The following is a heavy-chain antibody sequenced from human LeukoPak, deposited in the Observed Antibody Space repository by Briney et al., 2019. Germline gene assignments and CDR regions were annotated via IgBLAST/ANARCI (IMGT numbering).Heavy chain of an antibody. CDR1: GFTXXSYE. V-gene: IGHV3-48*03. Sequence: SXAASGFTXXSYEMNWVRQAPGKGLEWVSYISSSGSTIYYAGSVKGRFTISRDNAKNSLYLQMNSLRAEDTAVYYCARKVDYGDYEYYFDYWGQGTLVTVSS. J-gene: IGHJ4*02. CDR3: ARKVDYGDYEYYFDY. CDR2: ISSSGSTI. D-gene: IGHD4-17*01.